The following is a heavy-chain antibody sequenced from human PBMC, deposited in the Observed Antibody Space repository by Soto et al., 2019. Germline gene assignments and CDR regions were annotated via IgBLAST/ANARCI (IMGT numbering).Heavy chain of an antibody. D-gene: IGHD2-2*01. Sequence: ASVKVSCKASGYTFTSYYMHWVRQAPGQGLEWMGIINPSSGSTSYAQKFQGRVTMTRDTSTSTVYMELSSLRSEDTAVYYCARAGGYCSSTSCYVKDYYYYYCMDVWGKGTTVTVSS. CDR2: INPSSGST. J-gene: IGHJ6*03. CDR1: GYTFTSYY. CDR3: ARAGGYCSSTSCYVKDYYYYYCMDV. V-gene: IGHV1-46*03.